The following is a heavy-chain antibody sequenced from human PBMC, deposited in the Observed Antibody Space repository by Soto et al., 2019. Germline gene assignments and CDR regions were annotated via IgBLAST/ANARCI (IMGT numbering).Heavy chain of an antibody. V-gene: IGHV1-8*01. CDR1: GYTFTSYD. J-gene: IGHJ3*02. D-gene: IGHD6-19*01. Sequence: RASVKVSCKASGYTFTSYDINWVRQATGQGLEWMGWMNPNSGNTGYAQKFQGRVTMTRNTSISTAYMELSSLRSEDTAVYYCARMVRIAVADAFDIWGQGTMVTVSS. CDR2: MNPNSGNT. CDR3: ARMVRIAVADAFDI.